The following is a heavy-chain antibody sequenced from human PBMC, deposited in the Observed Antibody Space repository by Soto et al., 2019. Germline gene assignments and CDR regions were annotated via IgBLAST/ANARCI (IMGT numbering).Heavy chain of an antibody. CDR1: GYTFTSYD. Sequence: ASVKVSCKASGYTFTSYDINWVRQATGQGLEWMGWMNPNSGNTGYAQKFQGRVTMTRNTSISTAYMELSSLRSEDTAVYYCARDVMRYFIWFDPWGQGTLVTVS. D-gene: IGHD3-9*01. V-gene: IGHV1-8*01. CDR2: MNPNSGNT. J-gene: IGHJ5*02. CDR3: ARDVMRYFIWFDP.